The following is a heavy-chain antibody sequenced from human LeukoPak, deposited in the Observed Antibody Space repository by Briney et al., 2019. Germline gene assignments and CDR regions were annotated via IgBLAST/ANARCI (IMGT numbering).Heavy chain of an antibody. J-gene: IGHJ5*02. D-gene: IGHD5-18*01. Sequence: SQTLSLTCAVYGGSFSGYYWGWIRQPPGKGLEWIWEIKHSGSTNYNPSLESRVTISIDTSKNQLSRMRSSVTAADSAVYYCARGAGYSYGLTWGQGTLVTVSS. CDR3: ARGAGYSYGLT. CDR2: IKHSGST. V-gene: IGHV4-34*01. CDR1: GGSFSGYY.